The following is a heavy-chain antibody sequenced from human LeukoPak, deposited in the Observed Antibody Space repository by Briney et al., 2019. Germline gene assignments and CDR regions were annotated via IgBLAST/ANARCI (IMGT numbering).Heavy chain of an antibody. CDR2: INSDGSST. J-gene: IGHJ5*02. D-gene: IGHD2-2*01. Sequence: GGSLRLSCAASGFIFNYYWIHWVREAPGKGLVWVSRINSDGSSTNYADSMKGRFTISRDNTKNTVYLQMNSLRAEDTAVYYCARDPLCSSASCYGWFDPWGQGTLVTVSS. V-gene: IGHV3-74*01. CDR3: ARDPLCSSASCYGWFDP. CDR1: GFIFNYYW.